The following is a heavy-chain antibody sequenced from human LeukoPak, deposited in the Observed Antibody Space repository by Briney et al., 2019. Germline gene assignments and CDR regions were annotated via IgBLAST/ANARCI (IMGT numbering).Heavy chain of an antibody. CDR3: ARRYSSGWYGWFDP. V-gene: IGHV1-69*01. D-gene: IGHD6-19*01. Sequence: GASVKVSCKASGGTSSSYAISWVRQAPGQGLEWMGGIIPIFGTANYAQKFQGRVTITADESTSTAYMELSSLRSEDTAVYYCARRYSSGWYGWFDPWGQGTLVTVSS. CDR2: IIPIFGTA. J-gene: IGHJ5*02. CDR1: GGTSSSYA.